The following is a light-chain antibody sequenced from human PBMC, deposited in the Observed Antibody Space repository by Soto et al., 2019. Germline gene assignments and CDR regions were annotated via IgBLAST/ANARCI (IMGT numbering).Light chain of an antibody. CDR1: QSVGNNY. CDR2: GAS. CDR3: QQYAASPIT. Sequence: EIVLTQSPGTLSLSPGERATLTCRASQSVGNNYLAWYQQKPGQAPRLLIHGASRRATDIPDRFSGSGSGTDFALTISRLEPEDFAVFYCQQYAASPITFGGGTKVEIK. J-gene: IGKJ4*01. V-gene: IGKV3-20*01.